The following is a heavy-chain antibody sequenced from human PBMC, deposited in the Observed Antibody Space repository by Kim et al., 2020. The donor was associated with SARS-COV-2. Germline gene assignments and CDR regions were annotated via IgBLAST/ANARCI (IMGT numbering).Heavy chain of an antibody. D-gene: IGHD3-9*01. CDR1: GFTFSDYY. J-gene: IGHJ6*02. CDR3: ARDYSRYFDWLFRGSYYGMDV. CDR2: ISSSGSTI. V-gene: IGHV3-11*04. Sequence: GGSLRLSCAASGFTFSDYYMSWIRQAPGKGLEWVSYISSSGSTIYYADSVKGRFTISRDNAKNSLYLQMNSLRAEDTAVYYCARDYSRYFDWLFRGSYYGMDVWGQGTTVTVSS.